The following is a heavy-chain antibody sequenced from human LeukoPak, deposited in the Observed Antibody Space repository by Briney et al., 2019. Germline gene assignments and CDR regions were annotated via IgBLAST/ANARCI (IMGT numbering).Heavy chain of an antibody. CDR1: GGSFSGYY. CDR3: ARVKNSGSQYYYYHMDV. V-gene: IGHV4-34*01. Sequence: SETLSLTCAVYGGSFSGYYWSWIRQPPGKGLEWIGEINHSGSTNYNPSLKSRVTISVDTSKNQFSLKLSSVTAADTAVYYCARVKNSGSQYYYYHMDVWGKGTTVTVSS. J-gene: IGHJ6*03. CDR2: INHSGST. D-gene: IGHD3-10*01.